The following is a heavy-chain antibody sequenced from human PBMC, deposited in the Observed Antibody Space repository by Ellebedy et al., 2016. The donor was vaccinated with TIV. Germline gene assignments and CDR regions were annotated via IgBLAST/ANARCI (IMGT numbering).Heavy chain of an antibody. J-gene: IGHJ5*02. Sequence: SETLSLTXNVSGGSISGSGFHWAWIRQPPGKGLEWIGSIYYSGSTYYNSSLKSRVTISVDTSKNQFSLKLRSVTAADTAVYYCARHAIDDVYNWFDPWGQGTLVTVSS. CDR3: ARHAIDDVYNWFDP. V-gene: IGHV4-39*01. D-gene: IGHD3-3*01. CDR2: IYYSGST. CDR1: GGSISGSGFH.